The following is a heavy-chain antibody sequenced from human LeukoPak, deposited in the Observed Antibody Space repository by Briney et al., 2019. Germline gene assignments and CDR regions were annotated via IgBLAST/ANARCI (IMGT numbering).Heavy chain of an antibody. J-gene: IGHJ6*03. CDR3: AKAYCSSTVCSQPYMGV. Sequence: GGSLRLSCVASGFTFDDYAMHWVRQAPGKGLEWVSLITWDGNSTYYADSLKGRFTISRDNRKNSLFLQMNGLKPEDTALYFCAKAYCSSTVCSQPYMGVWGKGTTVTVSS. CDR2: ITWDGNST. D-gene: IGHD2-2*01. V-gene: IGHV3-43D*04. CDR1: GFTFDDYA.